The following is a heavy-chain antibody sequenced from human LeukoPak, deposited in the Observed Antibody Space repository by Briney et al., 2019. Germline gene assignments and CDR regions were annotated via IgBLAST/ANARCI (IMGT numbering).Heavy chain of an antibody. D-gene: IGHD3-3*01. CDR2: IRYDGSNK. V-gene: IGHV3-30*02. CDR1: GFTFSSYG. J-gene: IGHJ4*02. Sequence: GGSLXXSCAASGFTFSSYGMHWVRQAPGKGLEWVAFIRYDGSNKYYADSVKGRFTISRDNSKNTLYLQMNSLRAEDTAVYYCAKVGEYYDFWSGYSDYWGQGTLVTVSS. CDR3: AKVGEYYDFWSGYSDY.